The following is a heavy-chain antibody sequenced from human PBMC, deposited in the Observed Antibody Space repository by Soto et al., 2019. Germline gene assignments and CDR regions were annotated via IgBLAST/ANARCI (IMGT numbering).Heavy chain of an antibody. J-gene: IGHJ4*02. CDR2: VIPFLDIT. V-gene: IGHV1-69*02. D-gene: IGHD6-13*01. Sequence: QVQLVQSGSEVKKPGSSVRVSCKASGGTFSIYTISWVRQAPGQGLEWMGRVIPFLDITSYSQRFQGRVTINADKSTTTAYKELSSLRSEDTAVYYCARDRDNSNWPNFDSWGQGTLVTVSS. CDR3: ARDRDNSNWPNFDS. CDR1: GGTFSIYT.